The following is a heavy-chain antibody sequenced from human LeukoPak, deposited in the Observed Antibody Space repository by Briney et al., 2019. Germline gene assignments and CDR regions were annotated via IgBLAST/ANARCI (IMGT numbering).Heavy chain of an antibody. Sequence: GASVKVSCKASGYTFTGYYMHWVRQAPGQGLEWMGWINPNSGGTNYAQKFQGRVTMTRDTSISTAYMELSRLRSDDTAVYYCARVARAGGYYYYMDVWGKGTTVTVSS. CDR1: GYTFTGYY. V-gene: IGHV1-2*02. J-gene: IGHJ6*03. CDR3: ARVARAGGYYYYMDV. CDR2: INPNSGGT. D-gene: IGHD3-16*01.